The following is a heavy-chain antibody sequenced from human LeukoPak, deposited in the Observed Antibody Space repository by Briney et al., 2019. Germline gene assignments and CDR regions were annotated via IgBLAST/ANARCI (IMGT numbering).Heavy chain of an antibody. V-gene: IGHV3-30*14. CDR1: GFTFSSYA. CDR2: ISYDGSHK. D-gene: IGHD1-26*01. CDR3: ARGGSYLSAFDI. J-gene: IGHJ3*02. Sequence: GGSLRLSCAASGFTFSSYAMHWVRQAPGKGLEWVALISYDGSHKYYADSVKGRFTISRDNSKNTLYLQMNSLRAEDTAVYYCARGGSYLSAFDIWGQGTMVTVSS.